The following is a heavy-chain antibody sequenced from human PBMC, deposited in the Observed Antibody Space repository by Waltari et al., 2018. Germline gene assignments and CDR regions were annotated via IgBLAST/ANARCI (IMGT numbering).Heavy chain of an antibody. J-gene: IGHJ3*02. D-gene: IGHD1-26*01. Sequence: QVQLQESGPGLVKPSETLSLTCTVSGGSISSYYWSWIRQPPGKGLEWIGYIYYSGSTNYHPSLKSRVTISVDTSKNQFSLKLSSVTAADTAVYYCARGHSGSYSTSAFDIWGQGTMVTVSS. V-gene: IGHV4-59*01. CDR3: ARGHSGSYSTSAFDI. CDR2: IYYSGST. CDR1: GGSISSYY.